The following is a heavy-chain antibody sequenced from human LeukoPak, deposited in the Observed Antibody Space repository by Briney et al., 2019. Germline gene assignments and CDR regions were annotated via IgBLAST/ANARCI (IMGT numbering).Heavy chain of an antibody. J-gene: IGHJ4*02. V-gene: IGHV4-34*01. CDR3: ARVHGLILYGFDY. D-gene: IGHD2/OR15-2a*01. Sequence: PSETLSLTCAVYGGSFSGYYWSWIRQPPGKGLEWIGEINHSGSTNYNPSPKSRVTISVDTSKNQFSLKLSSVTAADTAVYYCARVHGLILYGFDYWGQGTLVTVSS. CDR1: GGSFSGYY. CDR2: INHSGST.